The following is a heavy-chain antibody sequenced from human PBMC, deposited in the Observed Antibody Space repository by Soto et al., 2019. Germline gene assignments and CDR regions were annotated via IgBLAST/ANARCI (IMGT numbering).Heavy chain of an antibody. D-gene: IGHD3-22*01. Sequence: PSETLSLTCTVSGGSISSSIYYWGWIRHPPGKGLEWIGSIYYSGSTYYNPSLKSRVTISVDTSKNQFSLKLSSVTAADTAVYYCARERGYYYDSSGYSHAFDIWGQGTMVTVSS. CDR1: GGSISSSIYY. V-gene: IGHV4-39*02. CDR3: ARERGYYYDSSGYSHAFDI. J-gene: IGHJ3*02. CDR2: IYYSGST.